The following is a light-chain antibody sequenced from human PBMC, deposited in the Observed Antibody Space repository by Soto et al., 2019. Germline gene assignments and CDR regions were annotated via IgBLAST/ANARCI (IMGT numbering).Light chain of an antibody. CDR3: AAWDDSLNGPV. CDR2: SNT. Sequence: QSVLTQPPSASGTPGQRVTISCSGSSSNIGSGVVNWYQQLPGTAPKLLIYSNTQRPSVVPDRFSGSKSGTSASLAISGLQSEDEADYYCAAWDDSLNGPVFGTGTKLTVL. J-gene: IGLJ1*01. CDR1: SSNIGSGV. V-gene: IGLV1-44*01.